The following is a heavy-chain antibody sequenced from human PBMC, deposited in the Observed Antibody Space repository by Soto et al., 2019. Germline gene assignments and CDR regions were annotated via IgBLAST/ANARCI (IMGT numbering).Heavy chain of an antibody. J-gene: IGHJ4*02. CDR3: TRVGGYYGDSPNFDY. CDR2: IHYSGST. V-gene: IGHV4-59*01. Sequence: SETLSLTCTVSGGSIIGYYWSWIRQPPGKGLQWIGNIHYSGSTNYNPSLKSRVTISVVSPRNQVSLKLSSVTAADAAVYYCTRVGGYYGDSPNFDYWGQGTLVTVSS. CDR1: GGSIIGYY. D-gene: IGHD4-17*01.